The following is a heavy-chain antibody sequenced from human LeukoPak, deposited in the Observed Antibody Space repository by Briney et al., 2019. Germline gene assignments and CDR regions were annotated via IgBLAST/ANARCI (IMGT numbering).Heavy chain of an antibody. D-gene: IGHD5-24*01. Sequence: SETLSLTCTVSGGSISSSSYYWGWIRQPPGKGLEWIGEINHSGSTNYNPSLKSRVTISVDTSKNHFSLKLSSVTAADTAVYYCARNRDGYNSFDYWGQGTLVTVSS. CDR2: INHSGST. CDR3: ARNRDGYNSFDY. V-gene: IGHV4-39*07. CDR1: GGSISSSSYY. J-gene: IGHJ4*02.